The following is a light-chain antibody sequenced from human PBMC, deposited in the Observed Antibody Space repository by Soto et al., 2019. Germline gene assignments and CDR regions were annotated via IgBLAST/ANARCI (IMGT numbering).Light chain of an antibody. CDR3: QQRSNWPPL. CDR2: DAS. V-gene: IGKV3-11*01. CDR1: QSISSY. Sequence: TQSPSSVSASVGDRVTITCRASQSISSYLAWYQQKPGQAPRLLIYDASNRATGIPARFSGSGSGTDFTLTISSLEPEDFAVYYCQQRSNWPPLFGQGTRLE. J-gene: IGKJ5*01.